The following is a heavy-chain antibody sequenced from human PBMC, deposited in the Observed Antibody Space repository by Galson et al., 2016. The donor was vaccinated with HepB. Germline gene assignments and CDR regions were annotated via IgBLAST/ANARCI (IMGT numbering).Heavy chain of an antibody. CDR1: GFTFSTYA. D-gene: IGHD2-15*01. CDR3: AKDISTSSLVMVVTAADY. CDR2: ISGIGST. Sequence: SLRLSCAASGFTFSTYAMTWVRQAPGKGLEWLSGISGIGSTYHADSVKGRFTISRDNSKNTLYLQMNSLRAEDTAIYYCAKDISTSSLVMVVTAADYWGQGTLVTVSS. V-gene: IGHV3-23*01. J-gene: IGHJ4*02.